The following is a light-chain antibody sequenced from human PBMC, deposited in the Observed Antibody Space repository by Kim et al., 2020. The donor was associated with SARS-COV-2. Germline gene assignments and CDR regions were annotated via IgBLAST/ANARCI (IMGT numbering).Light chain of an antibody. CDR3: QQYNSYPLT. V-gene: IGKV1-5*03. CDR1: QSISSW. CDR2: KAS. Sequence: ASVGERATITCRASQSISSWLAWYQQKPGKAPKLLIYKASSLESGVPSRFSGSGSGTEFTLTISSLQPDDFATYYCQQYNSYPLTFGGGTKVDIK. J-gene: IGKJ4*01.